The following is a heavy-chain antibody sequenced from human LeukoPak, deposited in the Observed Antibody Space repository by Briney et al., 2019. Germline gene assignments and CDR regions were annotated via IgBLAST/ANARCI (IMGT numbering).Heavy chain of an antibody. CDR3: ARGRDGTDTGHWPPPRRRTTAGKTNWFDP. CDR2: INHSGST. Sequence: PSETLSPTCAVYGGSFSGYYWSWIRQPPGKGLEWIGEINHSGSTNYNPSLKSRVTISVDTSKNQFSLKLSSVTAADTAVYYCARGRDGTDTGHWPPPRRRTTAGKTNWFDPWGQGTLVTVSS. CDR1: GGSFSGYY. V-gene: IGHV4-34*01. J-gene: IGHJ5*02. D-gene: IGHD1-7*01.